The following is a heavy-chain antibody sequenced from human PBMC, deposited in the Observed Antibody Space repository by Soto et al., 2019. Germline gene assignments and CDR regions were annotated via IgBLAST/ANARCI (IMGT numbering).Heavy chain of an antibody. V-gene: IGHV5-51*01. Sequence: PVESLKISCNTSGYSFTSYWSGWVRQMPGKSMEWMGNIYTYDSDTRYSQSFQGQVTISADTSITTAYLQWSGLRASDTAMYFCARHLVGSTRGNFDYWGPGTLVTVSS. CDR3: ARHLVGSTRGNFDY. D-gene: IGHD2-2*01. J-gene: IGHJ4*01. CDR1: GYSFTSYW. CDR2: IYTYDSDT.